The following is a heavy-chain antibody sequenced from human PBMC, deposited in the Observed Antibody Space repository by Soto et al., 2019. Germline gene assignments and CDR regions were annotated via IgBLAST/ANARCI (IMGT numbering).Heavy chain of an antibody. Sequence: QVQLVQSGAEVKKPGASVKVSCKASGYTFTSYGISWVRQAPGQGLEWMGWISAYNGNTNYAQKLQGRVTMTTDTSTSTXYMXXXXXXXXXXXXXXXXXXXXXXXXXXHYXGQGTLVTVSS. CDR3: XXXXXXXXXXXHY. CDR2: ISAYNGNT. CDR1: GYTFTSYG. J-gene: IGHJ4*02. V-gene: IGHV1-18*01.